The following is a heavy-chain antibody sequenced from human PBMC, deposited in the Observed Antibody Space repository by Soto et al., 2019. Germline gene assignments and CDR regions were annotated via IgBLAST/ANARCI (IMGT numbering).Heavy chain of an antibody. V-gene: IGHV3-73*01. CDR3: TRVDTAMVLDY. CDR1: GFTFSGSA. J-gene: IGHJ4*02. CDR2: IRSKANSYAT. Sequence: GGSLRLSCAASGFTFSGSAMHWVRQASGKGLEWVGRIRSKANSYATAYAASVKGRFTISRDDSKNTAYLQMNSLKTEDTAVYYCTRVDTAMVLDYWGQGTLVTVSS. D-gene: IGHD5-18*01.